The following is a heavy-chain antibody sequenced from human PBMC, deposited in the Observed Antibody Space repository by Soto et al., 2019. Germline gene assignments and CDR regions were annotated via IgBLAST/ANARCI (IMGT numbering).Heavy chain of an antibody. Sequence: GGSLRLSCAASGFTFSSYAMHWVRQAPGKGLEWVAVISYDGSNKYYADSVKGRFTISRDNSKNTLYLQMNSLRAEDTAAYYCARSYYGSTTYGMDVWGQGTTVTVSS. J-gene: IGHJ6*02. CDR1: GFTFSSYA. D-gene: IGHD2-2*01. V-gene: IGHV3-30-3*01. CDR3: ARSYYGSTTYGMDV. CDR2: ISYDGSNK.